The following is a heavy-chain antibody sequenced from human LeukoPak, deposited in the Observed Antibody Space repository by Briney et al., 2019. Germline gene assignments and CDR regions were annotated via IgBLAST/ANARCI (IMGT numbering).Heavy chain of an antibody. Sequence: MSSETLCLTCAVYGGSFSGYYWSWIRQPPGKGLEWIGEINHSGSTNYNPSLKSRVTISVDTSKNQFSLKLSSVTAADTAVYYCARRSRSHHRNWFDPWGQGTLVTVSS. CDR2: INHSGST. J-gene: IGHJ5*02. CDR1: GGSFSGYY. CDR3: ARRSRSHHRNWFDP. V-gene: IGHV4-34*01. D-gene: IGHD1-14*01.